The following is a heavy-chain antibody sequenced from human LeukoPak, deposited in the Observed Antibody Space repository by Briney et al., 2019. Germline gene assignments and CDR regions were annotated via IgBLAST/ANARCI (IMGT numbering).Heavy chain of an antibody. V-gene: IGHV4-4*07. D-gene: IGHD3-9*01. CDR2: IYTSGST. CDR3: ARDRRAAAGYSQGGAGNDY. J-gene: IGHJ4*02. Sequence: SETLSLTCTVSGGSISSYYWSWIRQPAGKGLEWIGRIYTSGSTNYNPSLKSRVTMSVDTSKNQFSLKLSSVTAADTAVYYCARDRRAAAGYSQGGAGNDYWGQGTLVTVSS. CDR1: GGSISSYY.